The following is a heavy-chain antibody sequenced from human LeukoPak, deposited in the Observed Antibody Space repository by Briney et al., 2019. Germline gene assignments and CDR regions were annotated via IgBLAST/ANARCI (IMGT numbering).Heavy chain of an antibody. CDR3: AKWPEGAMDYFDY. D-gene: IGHD3-16*01. V-gene: IGHV3-23*01. J-gene: IGHJ4*02. CDR2: ISGDGTRT. Sequence: QPGGSLRPSCAASGFSFSSYAMTWARQAPVKGLEWVSAISGDGTRTYYADSVKGRFTISRDNSKNTLYLEMSSLRVEDTAIYYCAKWPEGAMDYFDYWGQGTLVTVSS. CDR1: GFSFSSYA.